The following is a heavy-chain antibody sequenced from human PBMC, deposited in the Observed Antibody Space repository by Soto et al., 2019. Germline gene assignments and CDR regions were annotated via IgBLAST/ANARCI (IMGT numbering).Heavy chain of an antibody. CDR1: GGSLASNV. J-gene: IGHJ6*02. CDR2: IFLIFETP. CDR3: ARRACYGGGCLKTYYYYYGMDV. D-gene: IGHD2-8*02. Sequence: QVLLVQSGSEVKKPGSSVKVSCKASGGSLASNVISWVRQAPGQGLEGMGGIFLIFETPNYAQKFQGRITISADEFTNTVYMELGSLRPDDTAVYFCARRACYGGGCLKTYYYYYGMDVWGQGTTVTVSS. V-gene: IGHV1-69*01.